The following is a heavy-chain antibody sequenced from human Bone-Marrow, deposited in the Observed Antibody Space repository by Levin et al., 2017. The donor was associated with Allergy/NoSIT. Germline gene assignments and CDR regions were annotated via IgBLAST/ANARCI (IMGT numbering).Heavy chain of an antibody. J-gene: IGHJ4*02. CDR3: ARGELGSGYLFDY. D-gene: IGHD5-12*01. CDR1: GYTFTSFY. V-gene: IGHV1-8*01. CDR2: MYPNSDNA. Sequence: ASVKVSCKTSGYTFTSFYINWVRQATGQGLEWMGWMYPNSDNAGYAQKVQGRVTMTRNTSISTAYMELSSLRSEDTAIYYCARGELGSGYLFDYWGQGTLVTVSS.